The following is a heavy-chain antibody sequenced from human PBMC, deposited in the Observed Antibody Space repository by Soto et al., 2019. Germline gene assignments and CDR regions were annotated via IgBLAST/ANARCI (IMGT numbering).Heavy chain of an antibody. J-gene: IGHJ1*01. CDR2: INRSRRGA. D-gene: IGHD2-21*01. CDR3: GTVELCGGDCSYFHH. V-gene: IGHV1-46*02. Sequence: QVQLLQSGPEVKKSGASVKLSCTASGCTSKTHYLQWGREAPGQGLEWMGLINRSRRGALYAQKFQGRVALTLDTSTRTVFLEMNRLRSEDTAVYYCGTVELCGGDCSYFHHWGQRTVLPVPS. CDR1: GCTSKTHY.